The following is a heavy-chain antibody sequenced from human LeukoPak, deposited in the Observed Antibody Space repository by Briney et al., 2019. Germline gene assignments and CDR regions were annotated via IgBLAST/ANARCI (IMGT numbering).Heavy chain of an antibody. V-gene: IGHV3-48*03. CDR2: ISSSGSTI. Sequence: RPGGSLRLSCAASGFTFSSYEMNWVRQAPGKGLEWVSYISSSGSTIYYADSVKGRFTISRENAKNSLYLQMNSLRAGDTAVYYCARATLYGDYDYWGQGTLVTVSS. CDR3: ARATLYGDYDY. J-gene: IGHJ4*02. D-gene: IGHD4-17*01. CDR1: GFTFSSYE.